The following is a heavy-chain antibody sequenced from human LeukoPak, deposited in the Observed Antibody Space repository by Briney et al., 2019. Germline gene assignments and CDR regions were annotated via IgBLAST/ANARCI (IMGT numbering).Heavy chain of an antibody. J-gene: IGHJ5*02. CDR2: ISYDGSNK. D-gene: IGHD1-26*01. Sequence: GGSLRLSCAASGFTFSSYGMHWVRQAPGKGLEWVAVISYDGSNKYYADSVKGRFTISRDNSKNTLYLQMNSLRAEDTAVYYCAKDDLLYSGSPGWFDPWGQGTLVTVSS. V-gene: IGHV3-30*18. CDR1: GFTFSSYG. CDR3: AKDDLLYSGSPGWFDP.